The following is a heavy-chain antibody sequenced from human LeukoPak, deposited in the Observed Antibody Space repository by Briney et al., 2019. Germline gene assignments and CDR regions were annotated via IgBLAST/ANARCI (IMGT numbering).Heavy chain of an antibody. D-gene: IGHD1-7*01. CDR2: LFPNGTT. Sequence: SDTLSLTCSVSGGSISSYPWSWIRQPPGKGLEWIGFLFPNGTTKFNASLRSRVTFSLDASKKQLSLRLTSVTAADTAVYYCAVVGNYVFNYWGQGTLVTVSS. V-gene: IGHV4-59*03. CDR1: GGSISSYP. J-gene: IGHJ4*02. CDR3: AVVGNYVFNY.